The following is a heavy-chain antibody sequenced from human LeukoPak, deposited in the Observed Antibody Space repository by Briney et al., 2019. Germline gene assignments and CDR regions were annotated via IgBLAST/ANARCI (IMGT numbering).Heavy chain of an antibody. CDR3: ARDVDTAMVTVFDP. D-gene: IGHD5-18*01. J-gene: IGHJ5*02. Sequence: ASVKVSCKASGYTFTGYYMHLVRQAPGQGLEWMGRINPNSGGRNYAQKFQGRVTMTRDTSISTAYMELSRLRSDDTVVYYCARDVDTAMVTVFDPWGQGTLVTVSS. CDR2: INPNSGGR. CDR1: GYTFTGYY. V-gene: IGHV1-2*05.